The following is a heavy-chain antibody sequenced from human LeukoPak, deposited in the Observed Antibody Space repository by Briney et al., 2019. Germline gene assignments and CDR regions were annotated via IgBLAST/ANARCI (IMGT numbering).Heavy chain of an antibody. D-gene: IGHD6-19*01. J-gene: IGHJ4*02. V-gene: IGHV4-59*01. Sequence: SETLSLTCTVSGGSISSYYWSWIRQPPGKGLEWIGYIYYSGSTNYNLSLKSRVTISVDTSKNQFSLKLSSVPAADTAVYYCARGWGGAVAGDPFDYWGQGTLVTVSS. CDR2: IYYSGST. CDR3: ARGWGGAVAGDPFDY. CDR1: GGSISSYY.